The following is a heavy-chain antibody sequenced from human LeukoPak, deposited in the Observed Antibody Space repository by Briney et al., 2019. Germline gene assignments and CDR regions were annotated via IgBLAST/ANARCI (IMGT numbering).Heavy chain of an antibody. CDR1: GFTFSSYW. D-gene: IGHD4-17*01. CDR3: ARAYAYYYDY. CDR2: IKQDGREK. J-gene: IGHJ4*02. Sequence: GGSLRLSCAASGFTFSSYWMSWVRQAPGKGLEWVANIKQDGREKYYVDSVKRRFTISSDNAKNSLYLQMNSLRAEDTAVYYCARAYAYYYDYWGQGTLVTVSS. V-gene: IGHV3-7*01.